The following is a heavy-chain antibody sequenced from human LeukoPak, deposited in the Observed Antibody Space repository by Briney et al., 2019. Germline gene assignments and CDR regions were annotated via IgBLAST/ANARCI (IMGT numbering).Heavy chain of an antibody. Sequence: PSETLSLTCTVSGGSVSSGSYYWSWIRQPPGKGLEWIGYIYYSGSTNYNPSLKSRVTISVDTSKNQFSLKLSSVTAADTAVYYCARERQRRFDYWGQGTLVTVSS. CDR1: GGSVSSGSYY. CDR2: IYYSGST. V-gene: IGHV4-61*01. J-gene: IGHJ4*02. CDR3: ARERQRRFDY. D-gene: IGHD6-25*01.